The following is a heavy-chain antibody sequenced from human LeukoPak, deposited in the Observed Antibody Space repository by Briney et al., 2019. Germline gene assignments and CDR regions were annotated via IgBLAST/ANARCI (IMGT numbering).Heavy chain of an antibody. D-gene: IGHD3-9*01. J-gene: IGHJ4*02. CDR2: INPNSGGT. CDR1: GYTFTGYY. V-gene: IGHV1-2*02. Sequence: ASVKVSCKASGYTFTGYYMHWVRQAPGQGLEWMRWINPNSGGTNYAQKFQGRVTMTRDTSISTAYMELSRLRSDDTAVYYCARSTYYDILSGHVFDYWGQGTLVTVSS. CDR3: ARSTYYDILSGHVFDY.